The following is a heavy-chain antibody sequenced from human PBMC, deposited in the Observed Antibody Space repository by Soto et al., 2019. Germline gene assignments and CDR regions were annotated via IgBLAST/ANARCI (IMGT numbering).Heavy chain of an antibody. CDR3: AGGSGWLADS. Sequence: EVQLVESGGGLVQPGGSLRLSCAASGFTFSSYWMNWVRQAPGKGLEWVANIKQDGSVKYYLDSVKGRFTITRDNAKNSVYLQMNSLRADDAAVYSCAGGSGWLADSWGQGTVVTVSS. CDR2: IKQDGSVK. CDR1: GFTFSSYW. D-gene: IGHD6-19*01. V-gene: IGHV3-7*05. J-gene: IGHJ4*02.